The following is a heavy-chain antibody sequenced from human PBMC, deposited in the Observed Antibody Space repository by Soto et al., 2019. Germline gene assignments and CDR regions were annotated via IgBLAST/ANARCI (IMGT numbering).Heavy chain of an antibody. D-gene: IGHD6-6*01. Sequence: QVQLQESGPGLVKPSGTLSLTCAVSSGSISSSNWWSWVRQPPGKGLEWFGAIYHSGSTNYNPSLKDRVNISVDKSKNQFSRELSSVTAPDTAVYYCARDNVMYSSSGYYFDYWGQGTLVTVSS. CDR3: ARDNVMYSSSGYYFDY. CDR2: IYHSGST. J-gene: IGHJ4*02. CDR1: SGSISSSNW. V-gene: IGHV4-4*02.